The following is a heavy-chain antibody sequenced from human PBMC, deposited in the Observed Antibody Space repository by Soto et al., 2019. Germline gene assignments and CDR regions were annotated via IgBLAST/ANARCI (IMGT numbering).Heavy chain of an antibody. CDR2: ISAYNGNT. CDR1: GYTFASYA. CDR3: ATDPHPPGY. D-gene: IGHD2-2*01. Sequence: QVQLVQSGAEVKKPGASVKVSCKASGYTFASYAISWMRQAPGQGLEWMGWISAYNGNTNYAQKLQGRVTMTTDTVSITSNLESTMLRSANSAMNFSATDPHPPGYWGQGTLLTVSS. V-gene: IGHV1-18*01. J-gene: IGHJ4*02.